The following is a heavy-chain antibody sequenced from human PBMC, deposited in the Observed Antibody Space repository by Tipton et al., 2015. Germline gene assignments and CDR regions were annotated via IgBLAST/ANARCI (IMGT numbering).Heavy chain of an antibody. Sequence: TLSLTCTVSGGSISSYYWSWIRQPAGKGLEWIGRIYTSGTTNYNPSLKRRVTMSVDTSKKQFSLKLSSVTAADTAVLYCARESLLAYYFDYWGQGTLVTVSS. CDR2: IYTSGTT. V-gene: IGHV4-4*07. J-gene: IGHJ4*02. D-gene: IGHD2/OR15-2a*01. CDR3: ARESLLAYYFDY. CDR1: GGSISSYY.